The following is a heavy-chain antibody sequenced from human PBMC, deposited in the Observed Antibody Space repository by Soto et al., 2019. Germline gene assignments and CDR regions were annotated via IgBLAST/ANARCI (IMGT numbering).Heavy chain of an antibody. J-gene: IGHJ6*02. D-gene: IGHD1-26*01. CDR2: IYHSGST. V-gene: IGHV4-30-2*01. CDR1: GGSISSGGYS. Sequence: SETLSLTCAVSGGSISSGGYSWSWIRQPPGKGLEWIGYIYHSGSTYYNPSLKSRVTISVDRSKNQFSLKLSSVTAADTAVYYCARVSIGNYYYYGMDVWGQGTTVTVSS. CDR3: ARVSIGNYYYYGMDV.